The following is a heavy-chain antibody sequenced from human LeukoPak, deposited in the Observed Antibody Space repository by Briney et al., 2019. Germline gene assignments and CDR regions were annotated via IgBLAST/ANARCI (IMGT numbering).Heavy chain of an antibody. D-gene: IGHD3-3*01. CDR2: IYPGDSDT. CDR1: GYSFTSYW. Sequence: PGESLKISCQGSGYSFTSYWIGWVRQMPGKGLEWMGIIYPGDSDTRYSPSFQGQVTISADKSISTAYLQWSSLKASDTAMYYCARHAHHYDFWSGANWFDPWGQGTLVTVSS. CDR3: ARHAHHYDFWSGANWFDP. J-gene: IGHJ5*02. V-gene: IGHV5-51*01.